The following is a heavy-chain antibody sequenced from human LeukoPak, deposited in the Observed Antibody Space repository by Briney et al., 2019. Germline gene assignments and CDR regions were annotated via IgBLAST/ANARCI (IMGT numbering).Heavy chain of an antibody. V-gene: IGHV3-48*03. D-gene: IGHD4-17*01. Sequence: GGSLRLSCAASGFTFSSYEMNWVRQAPGKGLEWVSYISSSGSTIYYADSVKGRFTISRDNAKNSLYLQMNSLRAEDTAVYHCARAAQDYGDYFWGQGTLVTVSS. J-gene: IGHJ4*02. CDR3: ARAAQDYGDYF. CDR1: GFTFSSYE. CDR2: ISSSGSTI.